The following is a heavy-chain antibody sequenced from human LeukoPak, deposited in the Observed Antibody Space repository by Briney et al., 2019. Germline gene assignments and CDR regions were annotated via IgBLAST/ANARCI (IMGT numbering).Heavy chain of an antibody. D-gene: IGHD2-2*01. Sequence: KASETLSLTCAVYGGSFSGYYWSWIRQPPGKGLEWIGEINHSGSTNYNPSLKSRVTISVDTSKNHFSLKLSSVTAADTAVYYCAREVVPAAIDYWGQGTLVTVSS. CDR1: GGSFSGYY. V-gene: IGHV4-34*01. CDR3: AREVVPAAIDY. J-gene: IGHJ4*02. CDR2: INHSGST.